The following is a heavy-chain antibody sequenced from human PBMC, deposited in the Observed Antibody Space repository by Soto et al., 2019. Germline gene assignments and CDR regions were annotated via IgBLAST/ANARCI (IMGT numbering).Heavy chain of an antibody. D-gene: IGHD3-22*01. CDR2: ISAYNGNT. V-gene: IGHV1-18*01. J-gene: IGHJ3*02. CDR3: ARGLRSITMTSQQNGAFDI. CDR1: GYTFTSYG. Sequence: GASVKVSCKASGYTFTSYGISWVQQAPGQGLEWMGWISAYNGNTNYAQKLQGRVTMTTDTSTSTAYMELRSLRSDDTAVYYCARGLRSITMTSQQNGAFDIWGQGTMVTVS.